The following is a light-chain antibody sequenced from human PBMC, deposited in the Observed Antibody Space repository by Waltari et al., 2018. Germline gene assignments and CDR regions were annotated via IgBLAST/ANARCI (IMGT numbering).Light chain of an antibody. CDR1: QNIRNY. J-gene: IGKJ2*01. V-gene: IGKV1-39*01. CDR2: AAS. CDR3: QQTYITPPT. Sequence: DIQMTQSPSSVSASVGDRVTITCRASQNIRNYLNWYQQKPGEAPKLLIYAASTLQSAVPSRFSGSGSGTDFSLTISVLRPEDFAIYYCQQTYITPPTFGQGTKMEIK.